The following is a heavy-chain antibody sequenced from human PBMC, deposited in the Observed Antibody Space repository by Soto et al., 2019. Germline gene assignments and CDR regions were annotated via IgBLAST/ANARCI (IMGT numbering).Heavy chain of an antibody. V-gene: IGHV3-23*01. J-gene: IGHJ4*02. CDR1: GLTFSSYG. D-gene: IGHD1-7*01. Sequence: GSLRLCGAAAGLTFSSYGMTWVRQAPGKGLEWVSFSSATGAGTYYADSVKGRFTISRDNSKNTLYLQMTILGADDTAVYYCAKDRRAGGNYGFYSDFWGQGALVTVSS. CDR3: AKDRRAGGNYGFYSDF. CDR2: SSATGAGT.